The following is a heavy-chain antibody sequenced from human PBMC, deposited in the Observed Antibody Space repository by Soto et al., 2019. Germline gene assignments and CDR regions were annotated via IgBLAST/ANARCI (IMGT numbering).Heavy chain of an antibody. V-gene: IGHV4-30-2*01. D-gene: IGHD2-21*01. Sequence: SETLSVTCAVSRGSISLGQHSSSWIRHPPEKGLEWIGYIHPEGSTYYNPSLKGRVSMSVDRSKNQVSLNLIYVTPADTAVYYCAQEMWRGTKWFDPWRQRTLVPVCS. J-gene: IGHJ5*02. CDR3: AQEMWRGTKWFDP. CDR1: RGSISLGQHS. CDR2: IHPEGST.